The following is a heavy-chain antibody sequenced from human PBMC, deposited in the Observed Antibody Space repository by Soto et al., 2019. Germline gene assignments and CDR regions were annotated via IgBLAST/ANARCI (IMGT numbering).Heavy chain of an antibody. CDR2: MSNDGVNK. CDR3: AKDKDDFVWGSYDC. D-gene: IGHD3-16*01. J-gene: IGHJ4*02. V-gene: IGHV3-30*18. Sequence: QMQLVESGGGVVQPGRSLRLSCAASGFTFSSYGLHWVRQAPGKGLEGVAVMSNDGVNKYYADSVRGRFTISRDNTKDSLFLQLNNLRTEDTAVYYCAKDKDDFVWGSYDCWGQGTLVIVSS. CDR1: GFTFSSYG.